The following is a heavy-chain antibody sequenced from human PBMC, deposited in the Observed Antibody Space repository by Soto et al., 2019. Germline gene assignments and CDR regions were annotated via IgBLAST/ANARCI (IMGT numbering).Heavy chain of an antibody. CDR1: GYTFTSYA. V-gene: IGHV1-3*01. J-gene: IGHJ4*02. D-gene: IGHD6-13*01. CDR3: GAAAGTFGGSSLAV. Sequence: ASVKVSCKASGYTFTSYATHWVRQAPGERLEWMGWINAGNGNTKYSQKFQGRVTITRDTSASTAYMELSSLRSEDTAVYYCGAAAGTFGGSSLAVWSQGTLVTVSS. CDR2: INAGNGNT.